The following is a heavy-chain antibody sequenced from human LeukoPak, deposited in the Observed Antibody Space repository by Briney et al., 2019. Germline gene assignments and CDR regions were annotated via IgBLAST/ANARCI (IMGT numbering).Heavy chain of an antibody. Sequence: ASVKVSCKASGYTFTGYYMHWVRQAPGQGLEWMGWINPNSGGTNYAQKFQGRVTMTRDTSISTAYMELSRLRSDDTAVYYCARTYYYDSSGYYWGFDYWGQGTLVTVSS. CDR1: GYTFTGYY. CDR3: ARTYYYDSSGYYWGFDY. D-gene: IGHD3-22*01. CDR2: INPNSGGT. V-gene: IGHV1-2*02. J-gene: IGHJ4*02.